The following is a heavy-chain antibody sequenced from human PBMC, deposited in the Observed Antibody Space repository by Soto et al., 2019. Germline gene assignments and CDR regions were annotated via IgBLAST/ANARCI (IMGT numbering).Heavy chain of an antibody. J-gene: IGHJ4*02. CDR3: ARGTLTSYFDY. V-gene: IGHV4-4*07. CDR2: IYTSGST. CDR1: GGSISSYY. Sequence: QVQLQESGPGLVKPSETLSLTCTVSGGSISSYYWSWIRQPAGKGLGWIGRIYTSGSTNYNPSLRSRVSISVDTSKNQFSLKLSSVTAADTAVYYCARGTLTSYFDYWGQGTLVTVSS.